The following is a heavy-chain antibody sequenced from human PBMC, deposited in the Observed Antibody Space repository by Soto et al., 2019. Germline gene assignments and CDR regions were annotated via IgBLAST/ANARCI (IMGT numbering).Heavy chain of an antibody. V-gene: IGHV4-59*01. J-gene: IGHJ5*02. Sequence: PSETLSLTCTVSGGSISSYYWSWIRQPPGKGLEWIGYIYYSGNTNYNPSLKSRVTISVDTSKNQFSLKLSSVTAADTAVYYCARDDYGDYVGWFDPWGQGTLVTVSS. D-gene: IGHD4-17*01. CDR1: GGSISSYY. CDR2: IYYSGNT. CDR3: ARDDYGDYVGWFDP.